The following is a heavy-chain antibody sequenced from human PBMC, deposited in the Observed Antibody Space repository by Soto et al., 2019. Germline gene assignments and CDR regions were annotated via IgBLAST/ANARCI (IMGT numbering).Heavy chain of an antibody. CDR1: GYTFTSYY. D-gene: IGHD5-18*01. Sequence: ASVKVSCKASGYTFTSYYMHWVRQAPGQGLEWMGIINPSGGSTSYAQKFQGRVTMTRDTSTSTVYMELSSLRSEDTAVHYCARRGYGYGPDLTDAFDIWGQGTMVTVSS. V-gene: IGHV1-46*03. CDR2: INPSGGST. J-gene: IGHJ3*02. CDR3: ARRGYGYGPDLTDAFDI.